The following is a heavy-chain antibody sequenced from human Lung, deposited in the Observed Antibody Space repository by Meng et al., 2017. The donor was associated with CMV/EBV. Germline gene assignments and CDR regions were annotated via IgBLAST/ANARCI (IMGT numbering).Heavy chain of an antibody. CDR3: TRDRSHAFEV. Sequence: SVXVSCKTSGYPFTASGISWVRQAPGQGLEWVGWISTNSGKTNYVQRFLDRLTLTADTSTRTVYMELRSLRFDDTAVYYCTRDRSHAFEVWGQGTKVTVSS. CDR2: ISTNSGKT. D-gene: IGHD3-10*01. CDR1: GYPFTASG. V-gene: IGHV1-18*01. J-gene: IGHJ3*01.